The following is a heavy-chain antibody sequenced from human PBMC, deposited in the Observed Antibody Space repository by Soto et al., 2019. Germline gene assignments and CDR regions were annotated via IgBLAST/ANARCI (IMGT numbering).Heavy chain of an antibody. CDR2: INAGNGNT. D-gene: IGHD2-21*02. Sequence: QVPLVQSGAEVKKPGASVKVSCKASGYTFTSYAMHWVRQAPGQRLEWMGWINAGNGNTKYSQKFQGRVTITRDTSASTAYMELSSLRSEDTAVYYCARSGCGGDCYPYFDYWGQGTLVTVSS. V-gene: IGHV1-3*01. CDR3: ARSGCGGDCYPYFDY. CDR1: GYTFTSYA. J-gene: IGHJ4*02.